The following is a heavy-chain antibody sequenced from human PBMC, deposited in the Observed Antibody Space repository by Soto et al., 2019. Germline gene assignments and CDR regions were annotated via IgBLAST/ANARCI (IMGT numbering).Heavy chain of an antibody. V-gene: IGHV1-69*01. CDR1: GGTFSSYA. J-gene: IGHJ3*02. D-gene: IGHD3-22*01. CDR2: IIPIFGTA. Sequence: QVQLVQSGAEVKKPGSSVKVSCKASGGTFSSYAISWVRQAPGQGLEWMGGIIPIFGTANYAQKFQGRVTITADESTSTAYMELSSLRSEDTAVYYCASRYYDSSGYPARAFDIWAQGTMVTVSS. CDR3: ASRYYDSSGYPARAFDI.